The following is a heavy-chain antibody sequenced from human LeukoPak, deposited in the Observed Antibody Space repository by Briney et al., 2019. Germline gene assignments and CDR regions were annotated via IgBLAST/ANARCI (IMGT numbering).Heavy chain of an antibody. CDR2: MYNSGTT. CDR3: ARHIQVTFRVSRLGWFDA. J-gene: IGHJ5*02. CDR1: GDSISSGGYS. V-gene: IGHV4-30-4*07. Sequence: SETLSLTCVVSGDSISSGGYSWNWIRQPPGKGLEWIGYMYNSGTTSYNPSLKSRVTMSVDTSKNQFSLKLSSVTAADTAVYYCARHIQVTFRVSRLGWFDAWGQGTLVTVSS. D-gene: IGHD3-9*01.